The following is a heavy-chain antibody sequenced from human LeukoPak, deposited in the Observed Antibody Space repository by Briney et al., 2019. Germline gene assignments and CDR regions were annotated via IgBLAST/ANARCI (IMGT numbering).Heavy chain of an antibody. Sequence: SETLSLTCTVSGGSISSGDYYWSWIRQPPGKGLEWIGYIYYSGSTYYIPSLKSRVTISVDTSKNQFSLKLYSVTAADTAVFYCARDAVTPSGYWGQGTLVTVSS. CDR3: ARDAVTPSGY. V-gene: IGHV4-30-4*08. D-gene: IGHD4-17*01. J-gene: IGHJ4*02. CDR2: IYYSGST. CDR1: GGSISSGDYY.